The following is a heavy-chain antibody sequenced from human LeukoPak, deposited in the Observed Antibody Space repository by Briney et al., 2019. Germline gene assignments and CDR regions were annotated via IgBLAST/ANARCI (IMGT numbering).Heavy chain of an antibody. CDR2: ISYDGTNK. J-gene: IGHJ3*02. Sequence: AGGSLRLSCAASGFTFSSYGMHWVRQAPGKGLEWVAVISYDGTNKYYADSVKGRFTISRDNSKNTLYLQMNSLRAEDTAVYYCAKEHSKYSSGWYYAFDIWGQGTMVTVSS. D-gene: IGHD6-19*01. V-gene: IGHV3-30*18. CDR1: GFTFSSYG. CDR3: AKEHSKYSSGWYYAFDI.